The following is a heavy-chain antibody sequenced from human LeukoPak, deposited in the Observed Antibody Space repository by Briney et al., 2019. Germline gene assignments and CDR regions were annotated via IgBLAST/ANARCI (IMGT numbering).Heavy chain of an antibody. CDR1: GFTFSNHW. Sequence: GGSLRLSCGASGFTFSNHWMHWVRQVPGKGLVWVSRISGDGSRTSYADSVKGRFTISRDNAKNTVYLQMNSLRAEDTALYYCARDRGSTEFDYWGQGTLVTVSS. J-gene: IGHJ4*02. D-gene: IGHD2-2*01. CDR3: ARDRGSTEFDY. V-gene: IGHV3-74*01. CDR2: ISGDGSRT.